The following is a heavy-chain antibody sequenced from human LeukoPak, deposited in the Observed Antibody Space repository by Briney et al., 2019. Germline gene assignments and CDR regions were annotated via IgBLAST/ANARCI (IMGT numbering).Heavy chain of an antibody. D-gene: IGHD4-17*01. V-gene: IGHV3-23*01. J-gene: IGHJ4*02. CDR3: AKSVNTVTTYFDY. Sequence: GSLRLSCAVSGFTIRSYAMTWVRQAAGKGLERISSIDREGDTYYADSVKGRFTISRDTSKNTLFLQMNSLRAEDTAVFYCAKSVNTVTTYFDYWGQGALVTVTS. CDR1: GFTIRSYA. CDR2: IDREGDT.